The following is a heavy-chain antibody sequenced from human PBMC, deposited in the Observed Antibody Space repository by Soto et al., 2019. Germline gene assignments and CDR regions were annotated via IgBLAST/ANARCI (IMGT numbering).Heavy chain of an antibody. V-gene: IGHV4-30-2*01. J-gene: IGHJ5*02. CDR1: GGSITSDGYS. CDR3: ARVDTTVRGGFNWFDP. CDR2: IDHRGTT. D-gene: IGHD3-10*01. Sequence: SETLSLTCAVSGGSITSDGYSWSWIRQPPGKGLEWIGYIDHRGTTYYNPSLKSRVTMSVDGSKNQFSLKLSSVTAADTAVYYCARVDTTVRGGFNWFDPWGQGTLVTVSS.